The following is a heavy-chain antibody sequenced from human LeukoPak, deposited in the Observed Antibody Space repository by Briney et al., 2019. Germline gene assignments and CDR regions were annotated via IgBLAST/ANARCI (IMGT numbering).Heavy chain of an antibody. V-gene: IGHV4-30-4*01. D-gene: IGHD3-22*01. CDR3: ARPYYYDSRIDL. J-gene: IGHJ5*02. CDR1: GGSISSGDYY. Sequence: PSETLSLTCTVSGGSISSGDYYWSCIRQPPGKGLEWIAYMYYSGSTYYNPSLKSRVTMSADTSKNQLSLKLSSVTAADTAVYYRARPYYYDSRIDLWGQGILVTVSS. CDR2: MYYSGST.